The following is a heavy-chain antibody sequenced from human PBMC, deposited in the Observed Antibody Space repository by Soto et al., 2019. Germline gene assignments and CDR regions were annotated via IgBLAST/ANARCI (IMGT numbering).Heavy chain of an antibody. CDR3: ARPPYSASYYYFDQ. V-gene: IGHV5-51*01. D-gene: IGHD1-26*01. Sequence: PGESLKISCNASGYSFTSYWIGLVGQMPGKGLEWMGIIYPGDSDTIYSPSFQGQVTISADKSISTAYLQWNSLKASDTAMYYCARPPYSASYYYFDQWGQGTPVTVSS. CDR2: IYPGDSDT. CDR1: GYSFTSYW. J-gene: IGHJ4*02.